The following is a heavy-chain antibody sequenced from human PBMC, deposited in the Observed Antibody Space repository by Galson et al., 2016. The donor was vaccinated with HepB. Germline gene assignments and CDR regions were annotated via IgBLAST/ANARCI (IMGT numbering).Heavy chain of an antibody. CDR1: GYIFTDYY. J-gene: IGHJ4*02. CDR2: INPNTGDT. CDR3: ANPFTTVMF. D-gene: IGHD4-17*01. Sequence: SVKVSCKASGYIFTDYYMNWVRQAPGQGLEWMGWINPNTGDTNFVQKFQGRVTMTRDTSISTAYMELSSLRSDDRAVYYCANPFTTVMFWGQGTQVTVSS. V-gene: IGHV1-2*02.